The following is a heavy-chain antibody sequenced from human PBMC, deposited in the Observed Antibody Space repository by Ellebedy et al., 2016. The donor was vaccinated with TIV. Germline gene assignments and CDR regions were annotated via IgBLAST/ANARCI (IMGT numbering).Heavy chain of an antibody. CDR2: ISSSSSYK. D-gene: IGHD1-26*01. V-gene: IGHV3-21*04. J-gene: IGHJ5*02. CDR1: GFTFRNYN. Sequence: GESLKISCAASGFTFRNYNMNWVRQAPGKGLEWVSAISSSSSYKYYANSVKGRFTISRDNAENSLYLQMNSLRTEDTAINYCATLGLVGALGDWFDPWGHGTLVIVSS. CDR3: ATLGLVGALGDWFDP.